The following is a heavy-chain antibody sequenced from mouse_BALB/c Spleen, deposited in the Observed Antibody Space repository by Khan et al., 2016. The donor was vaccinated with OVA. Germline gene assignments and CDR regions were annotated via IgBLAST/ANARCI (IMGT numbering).Heavy chain of an antibody. V-gene: IGHV1S136*01. CDR1: GYTFTSYV. CDR3: APVGSYYVSFAY. Sequence: EVQLQESGPELVKPGASVKMSCKASGYTFTSYVMHWVKQKPGQGLEWIGYIYPFNGDTKYNEKFKDKATLTSDKSSSTAYMELSSLTSEDSAVDFCAPVGSYYVSFAYWGQGTLVTVSA. D-gene: IGHD2-12*01. CDR2: IYPFNGDT. J-gene: IGHJ3*01.